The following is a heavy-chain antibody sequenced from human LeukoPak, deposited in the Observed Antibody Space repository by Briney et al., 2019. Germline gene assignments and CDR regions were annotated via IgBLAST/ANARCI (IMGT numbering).Heavy chain of an antibody. D-gene: IGHD3-22*01. J-gene: IGHJ4*02. CDR1: GFTFSSYT. CDR3: AEGGTSSVYIFSDY. CDR2: ITTGGDNT. Sequence: GGSLRLSCAASGFTFSSYTMAWVRQAPGKGLEWVSSITTGGDNTYYADSVKGRLTMSRDNSKNTLDLQMNSLRADDTAVYYCAEGGTSSVYIFSDYWGQGTLVTVSS. V-gene: IGHV3-23*01.